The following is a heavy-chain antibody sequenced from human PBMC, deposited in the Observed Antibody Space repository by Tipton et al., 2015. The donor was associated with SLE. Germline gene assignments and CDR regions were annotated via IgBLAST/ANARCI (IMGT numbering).Heavy chain of an antibody. J-gene: IGHJ4*02. CDR3: ARVGYYDYVWGSYRPLDY. D-gene: IGHD3-16*02. Sequence: SLPCTVSGGSISSGSYYWSWIRQPAGKGLEWIGYIYTSGSTNYNPSLKSRVTISVDTSKNQFSLKLSSVTAADTAVYYCARVGYYDYVWGSYRPLDYWGQGTLVTVSS. V-gene: IGHV4-61*09. CDR1: GGSISSGSYY. CDR2: IYTSGST.